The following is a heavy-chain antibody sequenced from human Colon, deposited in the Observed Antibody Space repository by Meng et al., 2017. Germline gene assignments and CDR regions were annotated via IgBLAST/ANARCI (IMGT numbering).Heavy chain of an antibody. CDR1: GFTFSDSW. CDR2: INRDGSSA. CDR3: ARGPTGLYSSDY. Sequence: GESLKISCATSGFTFSDSWMHWVRQVPGKGLVWVSRINRDGSSANYADSVKGRFTISRDNAKNTVFLQMTSLRGEDTAVYYCARGPTGLYSSDYWGQGTLVTVSS. D-gene: IGHD3-22*01. V-gene: IGHV3-74*01. J-gene: IGHJ4*02.